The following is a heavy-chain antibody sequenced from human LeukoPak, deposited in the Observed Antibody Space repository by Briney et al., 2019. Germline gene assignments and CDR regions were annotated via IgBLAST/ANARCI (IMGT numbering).Heavy chain of an antibody. CDR3: AHRRRYQLLNTQRDWYDP. CDR2: IYWDDDK. V-gene: IGHV2-5*02. J-gene: IGHJ5*02. D-gene: IGHD2-2*01. CDR1: GFSLSTSGVG. Sequence: ESGPTLVNPTQTLTLTCTFSGFSLSTSGVGVGWIRQPPGKALEWLALIYWDDDKRYHPSLKSRLTITRDTSKNQVVLTMTNMDPVDTATYYCAHRRRYQLLNTQRDWYDPWGQGTLVTVSS.